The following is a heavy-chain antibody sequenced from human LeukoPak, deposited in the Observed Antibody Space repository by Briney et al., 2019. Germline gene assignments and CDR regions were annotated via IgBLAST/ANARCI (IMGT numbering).Heavy chain of an antibody. CDR3: ARDPRNVGLAP. J-gene: IGHJ5*02. CDR2: NNGDGSTT. D-gene: IGHD2-15*01. Sequence: GGSPRLSCVASGFSLSGYWMYWVRQAPGKGLMYISRNNGDGSTTNYADVVKGRFTMSRDNVKNTLYLQMNSLRVEDTAVYYCARDPRNVGLAPWGQGTLVTVSS. V-gene: IGHV3-74*01. CDR1: GFSLSGYW.